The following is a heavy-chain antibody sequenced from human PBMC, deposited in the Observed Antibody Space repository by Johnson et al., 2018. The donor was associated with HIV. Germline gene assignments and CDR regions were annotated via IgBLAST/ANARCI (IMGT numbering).Heavy chain of an antibody. CDR3: ARVLRGRWTYYDILTGSTHADHDAFDI. Sequence: QVQLVESGGGVVQPGGSLRLSCAASGFTFSSYCMHWVRQAPGKGLEWVAFIRYDGSNKYYADSVKCRFTISRDNSKNTLYLQMNSLRAEDTAVYYCARVLRGRWTYYDILTGSTHADHDAFDIWGQGTMVTVSS. CDR1: GFTFSSYC. CDR2: IRYDGSNK. D-gene: IGHD3-9*01. J-gene: IGHJ3*02. V-gene: IGHV3-30*02.